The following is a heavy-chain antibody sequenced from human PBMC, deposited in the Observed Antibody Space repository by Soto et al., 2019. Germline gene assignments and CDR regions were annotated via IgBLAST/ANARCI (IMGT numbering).Heavy chain of an antibody. V-gene: IGHV3-48*02. CDR3: ARDGPDSSGYYLPYYFDY. CDR2: ISSSSSTI. D-gene: IGHD3-22*01. J-gene: IGHJ4*02. Sequence: GGSLRLSCAASGFTFSSYSMNWVRQAPGKGLEWVSYISSSSSTIYYADSVKGRFTISRDNAKNSLYLQMNSLRDEDTAVYYCARDGPDSSGYYLPYYFDYWGQGTLVTVSS. CDR1: GFTFSSYS.